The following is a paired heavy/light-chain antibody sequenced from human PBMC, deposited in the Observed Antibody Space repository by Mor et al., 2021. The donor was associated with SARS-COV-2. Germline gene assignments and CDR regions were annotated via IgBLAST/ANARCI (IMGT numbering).Light chain of an antibody. CDR1: QGISSA. V-gene: IGKV1-13*02. CDR2: DAS. Sequence: AIQLTQSPSSLSASVGDRVTITCRASQGISSALAWFQQKPGKAPKVLIYDASKLESGVPSRFSGSGSGTDFTLTITSLQPDDFATYYCQQFSLYPLTFGPGTTVDIK. CDR3: QQFSLYPLT. J-gene: IGKJ3*01.
Heavy chain of an antibody. J-gene: IGHJ4*02. CDR3: ARDRGMDGATFDF. Sequence: QVQLVESGGGVVQPGTSLRLSCEASGFTFNSHSMHWVRQAPGKGLDWLAVISYDGSLRYYADSVKGRLTISRDNSKNTLYLQVNSLRLEDTAVYYCARDRGMDGATFDFWGQGTLVTVSA. V-gene: IGHV3-30*14. D-gene: IGHD2-8*01. CDR1: GFTFNSHS. CDR2: ISYDGSLR.